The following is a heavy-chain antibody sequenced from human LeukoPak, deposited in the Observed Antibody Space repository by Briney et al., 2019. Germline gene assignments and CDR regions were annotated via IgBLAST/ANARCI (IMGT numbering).Heavy chain of an antibody. V-gene: IGHV3-15*01. CDR1: GFTFSSYG. CDR3: TRISGSSAGPCDY. Sequence: PGGSLRLSCAASGFTFSSYGMHWVRQAPGKGLEWVGRIKIKTDGGTIEYGAPVKGRFTISRDDSKNTLYLQMNTLETEDTGVYYCTRISGSSAGPCDYWGQGSLVTVSS. J-gene: IGHJ4*02. D-gene: IGHD1-26*01. CDR2: IKIKTDGGTI.